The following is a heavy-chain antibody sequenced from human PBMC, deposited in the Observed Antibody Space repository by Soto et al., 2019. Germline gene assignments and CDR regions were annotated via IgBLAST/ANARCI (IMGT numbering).Heavy chain of an antibody. D-gene: IGHD2-15*01. CDR3: ARRYCSGGSCYSAVWFDP. CDR1: GYSFTSYW. V-gene: IGHV5-51*03. Sequence: GRSLKISCKGSGYSFTSYWIGWVRQMPGKGLEWMGIIYPGDSDTRYSPSFQGQVTISADKSISTAYLQWSSLKASDTAMYYCARRYCSGGSCYSAVWFDPWGQGTLVTVSS. CDR2: IYPGDSDT. J-gene: IGHJ5*02.